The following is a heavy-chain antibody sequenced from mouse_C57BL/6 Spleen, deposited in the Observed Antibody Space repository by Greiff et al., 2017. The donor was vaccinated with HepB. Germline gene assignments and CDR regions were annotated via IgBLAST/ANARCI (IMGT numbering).Heavy chain of an antibody. D-gene: IGHD1-1*01. CDR1: GYTFTSYW. V-gene: IGHV1-55*01. CDR2: IYPGSGST. CDR3: ARSSTVVASDY. J-gene: IGHJ2*01. Sequence: QVQLQQPGAELVKPGASVKMSCKASGYTFTSYWITWVKQRPGQGLEWIGDIYPGSGSTNYNGKFKGKATLTADKSSSTAYMQLSSLTSEDSAVYFCARSSTVVASDYWGQGTTLTVSS.